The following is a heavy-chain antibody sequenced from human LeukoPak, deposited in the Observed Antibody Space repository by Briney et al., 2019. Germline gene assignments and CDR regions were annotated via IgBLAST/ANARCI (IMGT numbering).Heavy chain of an antibody. CDR3: ARAAVAGTDFDY. CDR2: MNPNSGNT. CDR1: GYTFTNYG. D-gene: IGHD6-19*01. V-gene: IGHV1-8*01. J-gene: IGHJ4*02. Sequence: ASVKVSCKASGYTFTNYGINWVRQATGQGLEWMGRMNPNSGNTGYAQKLQGRVTMTRNTSISTAYMELSSLRSEDTAVYYCARAAVAGTDFDYWGQGTLVTVSS.